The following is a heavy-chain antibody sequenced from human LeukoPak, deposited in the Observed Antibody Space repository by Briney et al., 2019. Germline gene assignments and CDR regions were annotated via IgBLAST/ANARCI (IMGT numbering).Heavy chain of an antibody. CDR3: ARVPLVVPAAMRIVEGFDP. V-gene: IGHV1-2*02. CDR1: GYTFTGYY. D-gene: IGHD2-2*01. J-gene: IGHJ5*02. Sequence: GASVKVSCKASGYTFTGYYMHWVRQAPGQGLEWMGWINPNSGGTNYAQKFQGRVTMTRDTSISTAYMELSRLRSDDTAVYYCARVPLVVPAAMRIVEGFDPWGQGTLVTVSS. CDR2: INPNSGGT.